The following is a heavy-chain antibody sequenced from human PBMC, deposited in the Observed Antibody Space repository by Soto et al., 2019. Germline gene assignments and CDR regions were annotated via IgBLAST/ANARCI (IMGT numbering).Heavy chain of an antibody. CDR2: ISGNGGGA. Sequence: GGSLRLSCAASGFTFSNCAMSWVRQAPGKGLEWVSTISGNGGGAYYADSVKGRLTISRGNSKNTLYLRMNSLRAEDTAVYYCAKRGCSSDSALRNFDYWGQGTLVTVSS. J-gene: IGHJ4*02. V-gene: IGHV3-23*01. CDR3: AKRGCSSDSALRNFDY. CDR1: GFTFSNCA. D-gene: IGHD6-19*01.